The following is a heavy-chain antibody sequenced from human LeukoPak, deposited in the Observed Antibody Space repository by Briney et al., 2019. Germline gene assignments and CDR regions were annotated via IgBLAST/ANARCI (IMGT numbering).Heavy chain of an antibody. D-gene: IGHD6-19*01. CDR3: ASDGGRSNLAVL. CDR2: IYNSGTT. J-gene: IGHJ4*02. V-gene: IGHV4-4*07. Sequence: SETLSLTCTVSGGSIGSYYWSWMRQFAGNGLEWIERIYNSGTTHYNPSLKSRVTISVDTSKNQISLKLTSVTAADTAVYYCASDGGRSNLAVLWGQGTLVTVSS. CDR1: GGSIGSYY.